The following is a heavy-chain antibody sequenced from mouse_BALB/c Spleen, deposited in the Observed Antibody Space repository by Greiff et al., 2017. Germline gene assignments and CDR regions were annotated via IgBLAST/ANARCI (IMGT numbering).Heavy chain of an antibody. CDR2: ISIYYDNT. CDR3: ARKGYGNFGGFAY. J-gene: IGHJ3*01. D-gene: IGHD2-10*02. Sequence: VQLQQSGPELVRPGESVKISCKGSGYTFTDYAMHWVKQSHAKSLEWIGVISIYYDNTNYNQKFKGKATMTVDKSSSTAYMELARLTSEDSAIYYCARKGYGNFGGFAYWGQGTLVTVSA. V-gene: IGHV1-67*01. CDR1: GYTFTDYA.